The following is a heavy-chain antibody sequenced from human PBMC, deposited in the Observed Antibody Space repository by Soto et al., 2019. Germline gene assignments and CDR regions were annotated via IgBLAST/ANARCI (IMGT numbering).Heavy chain of an antibody. CDR1: GDSVSSNSAA. Sequence: SQTLSLTCAISGDSVSSNSAAWNWIRQSPSRGLEWLGRTYCRSKWYNDYAVSVKSRITINPDTSKNQFSLQLNSVTPEDTAVYYCARDKVIVVVPAAITWDYYYGMDVWGQGTTVTVS. CDR3: ARDKVIVVVPAAITWDYYYGMDV. J-gene: IGHJ6*02. D-gene: IGHD2-2*01. V-gene: IGHV6-1*01. CDR2: TYCRSKWYN.